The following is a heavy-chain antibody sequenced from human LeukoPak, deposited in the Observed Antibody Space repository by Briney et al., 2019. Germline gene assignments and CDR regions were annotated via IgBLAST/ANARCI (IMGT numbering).Heavy chain of an antibody. V-gene: IGHV3-49*04. J-gene: IGHJ4*02. Sequence: GGSLRLSCTASGFTFGDYAMSWVRQAPGKGLEWVGFIRSKAYGGTTEYAASVKGRFTISRDDSKSIAYLQMNSLKTEDTAVYYCTRSRVWIVATSYYFDYWGQGTLVTVSS. D-gene: IGHD5-12*01. CDR2: IRSKAYGGTT. CDR1: GFTFGDYA. CDR3: TRSRVWIVATSYYFDY.